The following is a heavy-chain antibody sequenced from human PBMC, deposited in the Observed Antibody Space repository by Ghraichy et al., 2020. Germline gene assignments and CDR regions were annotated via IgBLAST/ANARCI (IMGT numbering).Heavy chain of an antibody. CDR1: GYTFTSYA. V-gene: IGHV1-3*01. Sequence: ASVKVSCKASGYTFTSYAMHWVRQAPGQRLEWMGWINAGNGNTKYSQKFQGRVTITRDTSASTAYMELSSLRSEDTAVYYCARVPPYGGNRAFDYWGQGTLVTVSS. J-gene: IGHJ4*02. CDR2: INAGNGNT. CDR3: ARVPPYGGNRAFDY. D-gene: IGHD4-23*01.